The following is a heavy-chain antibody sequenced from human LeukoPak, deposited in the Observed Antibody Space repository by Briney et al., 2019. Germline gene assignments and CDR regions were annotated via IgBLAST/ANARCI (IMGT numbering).Heavy chain of an antibody. Sequence: GGSLRLSCAPSGFPFGNYAMTWVRQAPGKGLQWVSGIRGSGDTTYYADSVKGRFTISRDNSKNTLYLQMNSLRAEDTAVYYRAKGGGSGSYSLGNYYYYMDVWGKGTTVTVSS. J-gene: IGHJ6*03. CDR2: IRGSGDTT. CDR1: GFPFGNYA. V-gene: IGHV3-23*01. CDR3: AKGGGSGSYSLGNYYYYMDV. D-gene: IGHD1-26*01.